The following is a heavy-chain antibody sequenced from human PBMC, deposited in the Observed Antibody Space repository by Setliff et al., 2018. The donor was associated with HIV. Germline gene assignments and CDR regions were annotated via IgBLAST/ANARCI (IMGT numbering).Heavy chain of an antibody. CDR2: IYPSGSIHPSGAT. V-gene: IGHV4-38-2*01. D-gene: IGHD6-13*01. CDR1: RSYISGSYY. Sequence: PSETLSLTCAVSRSYISGSYYWAWIRQPPGKGLEWIGNIYPSGSIHPSGATNYNPSLKGRVTISVDTSKNQFSLTLTSVTAADTAVYYCARQQHSSDLKIWNYWGQGTLVTVSS. CDR3: ARQQHSSDLKIWNY. J-gene: IGHJ4*02.